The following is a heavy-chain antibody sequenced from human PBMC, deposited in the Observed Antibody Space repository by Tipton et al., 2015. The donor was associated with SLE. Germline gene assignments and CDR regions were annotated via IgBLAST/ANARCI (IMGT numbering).Heavy chain of an antibody. CDR3: ARALRRHLFDY. J-gene: IGHJ4*02. V-gene: IGHV1-8*01. Sequence: LVQSGASVKVSCKASGYTFSSYDINWVRQATGQGLEWMGWMNPNSGNTGYAQRFQGRVTMTRNTSISTAYMELSSLRSEDTAVYYCARALRRHLFDYWGQGTLITVSS. CDR1: GYTFSSYD. CDR2: MNPNSGNT.